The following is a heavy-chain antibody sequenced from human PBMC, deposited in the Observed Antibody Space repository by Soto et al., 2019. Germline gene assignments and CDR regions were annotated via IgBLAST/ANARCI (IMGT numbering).Heavy chain of an antibody. Sequence: SETLSLTCTVSGGSISSSTYYWGWIRQPPGKGLEWIGSIYYSGSTHYNPSRKSRVTIAVDTSKNQLSLKVRSVTAADTAVYYCPSILWSDYSLDYWGQATLVTVSS. V-gene: IGHV4-39*01. CDR3: PSILWSDYSLDY. D-gene: IGHD3-3*01. J-gene: IGHJ4*02. CDR1: GGSISSSTYY. CDR2: IYYSGST.